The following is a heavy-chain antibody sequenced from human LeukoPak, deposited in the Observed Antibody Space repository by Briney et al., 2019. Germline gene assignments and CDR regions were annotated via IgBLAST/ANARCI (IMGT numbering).Heavy chain of an antibody. V-gene: IGHV1-2*02. J-gene: IGHJ6*02. CDR2: INPNSGGT. D-gene: IGHD5-18*01. Sequence: GASVKVSCKASGYTFTGYYRHLVRQAPGQGLEWMGWINPNSGGTNYAQKFQGRVTMTRDTSISTAYMELSRLRSDNTAVYYCASHPREDTAMVTGSIYYYYYGMDVWGQGTTVTVSS. CDR1: GYTFTGYY. CDR3: ASHPREDTAMVTGSIYYYYYGMDV.